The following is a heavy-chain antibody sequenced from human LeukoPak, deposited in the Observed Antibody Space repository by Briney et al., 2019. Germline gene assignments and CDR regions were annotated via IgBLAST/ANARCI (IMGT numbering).Heavy chain of an antibody. V-gene: IGHV4-38-2*02. D-gene: IGHD3-10*01. J-gene: IGHJ4*02. CDR3: ARRFLYYYGSGSPFDY. Sequence: PSETLSLTCTVSGYSISSGYYWAWIRQPPGKGLEWIGSIYHSGSTYYNPSLKSRVTISVDTSKNQFSLKLSSVTAADTAVYYCARRFLYYYGSGSPFDYWGQGTLVTVSS. CDR1: GYSISSGYY. CDR2: IYHSGST.